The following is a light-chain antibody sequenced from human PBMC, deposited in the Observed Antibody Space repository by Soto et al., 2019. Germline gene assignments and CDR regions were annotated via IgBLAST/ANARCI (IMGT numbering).Light chain of an antibody. CDR2: DAS. CDR3: QQYNSYWT. CDR1: QSISSW. J-gene: IGKJ1*01. V-gene: IGKV1-5*01. Sequence: DIQMTQSPSTLSASVGDRVTITCRASQSISSWLAWYQQKHGKAPKLLIYDASSLESGVPSRFSGSGSGTEFTLSISSLQPDDFATYYCQQYNSYWTFGQGTK.